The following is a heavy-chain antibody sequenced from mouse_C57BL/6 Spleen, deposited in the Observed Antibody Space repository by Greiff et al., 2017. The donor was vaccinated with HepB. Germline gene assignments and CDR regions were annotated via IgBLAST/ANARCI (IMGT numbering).Heavy chain of an antibody. Sequence: VQLQQPGAELVMPGASVKLSCKASGYTFTSYWMHWVKQRPGQGLEWIGEIDPSDSYTNYNQKFKGKSTLTVDKSSSTAYMQLSSLTSEDSAVYYCARTHYSAMDYCGQGTSVTVSS. V-gene: IGHV1-69*01. CDR3: ARTHYSAMDY. CDR2: IDPSDSYT. CDR1: GYTFTSYW. J-gene: IGHJ4*01.